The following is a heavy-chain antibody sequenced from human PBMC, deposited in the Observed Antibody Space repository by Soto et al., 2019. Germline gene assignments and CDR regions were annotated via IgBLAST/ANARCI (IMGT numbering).Heavy chain of an antibody. Sequence: VGSLRLSCAASGFTFSSYAMSWVRQAPGKGLEWVSAISGSGGSTYYADSVKGRFTISRDNSKNTLYLQMNSLRAEDTAVYHCAKDKRFGSRGWFDPWGQGTLVNVSS. D-gene: IGHD3-3*01. V-gene: IGHV3-23*01. CDR3: AKDKRFGSRGWFDP. J-gene: IGHJ5*02. CDR2: ISGSGGST. CDR1: GFTFSSYA.